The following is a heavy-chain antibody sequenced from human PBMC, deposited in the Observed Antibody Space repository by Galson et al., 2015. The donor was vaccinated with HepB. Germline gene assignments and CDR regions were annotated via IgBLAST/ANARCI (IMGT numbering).Heavy chain of an antibody. CDR2: ISSSSSYI. Sequence: SLRLSCAASGFTFRSYSMNWVRQAPGKGLEWVSSISSSSSYIYYADSVKGRFTISRDSAKNSLYLQMNSLRAEDTAVYYCARDGCSSTSCYYYGMDVWGQGTTVTVSS. CDR1: GFTFRSYS. J-gene: IGHJ6*02. CDR3: ARDGCSSTSCYYYGMDV. V-gene: IGHV3-21*01. D-gene: IGHD2-2*01.